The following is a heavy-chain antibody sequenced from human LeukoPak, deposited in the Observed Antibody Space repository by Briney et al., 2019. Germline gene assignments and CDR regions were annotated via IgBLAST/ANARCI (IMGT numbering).Heavy chain of an antibody. D-gene: IGHD6-6*01. CDR2: SSSSGSTI. Sequence: PGWSLRLSCAASGFTFSSYEMNWVRQAPAQGLEWVSYSSSSGSTIYYGDSVKGRSTISRDNAKNSLYLQMNSLRAEDTAVYYCARTTIAARLAMRGLDYWGQGTLVTVSS. CDR3: ARTTIAARLAMRGLDY. CDR1: GFTFSSYE. J-gene: IGHJ4*02. V-gene: IGHV3-48*03.